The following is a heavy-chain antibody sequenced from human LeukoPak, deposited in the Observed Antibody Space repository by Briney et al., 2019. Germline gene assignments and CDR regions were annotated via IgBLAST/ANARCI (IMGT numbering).Heavy chain of an antibody. V-gene: IGHV3-23*01. CDR1: VFTFRGYA. J-gene: IGHJ4*02. D-gene: IGHD2-21*02. CDR2: ISASDGRT. Sequence: GGSLRLSCAASVFTFRGYAMSGVREAPGKGREWVSAISASDGRTYQGCAEKGRYTITRDNYKNPMYLQMNSLSAEDTAVYYCENATHIVVVTVILRFDYRGQGTLVTVSS. CDR3: ENATHIVVVTVILRFDY.